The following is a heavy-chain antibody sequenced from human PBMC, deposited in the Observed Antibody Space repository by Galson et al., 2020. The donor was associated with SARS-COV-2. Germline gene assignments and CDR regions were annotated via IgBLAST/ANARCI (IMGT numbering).Heavy chain of an antibody. V-gene: IGHV1-8*01. J-gene: IGHJ6*03. Sequence: GESLKISCKASGYTFTSYDINWVRQATGQGLEWMGWMNPNSGKTGYAQKFQGRVTMTENTSLSTTYRALSRLRSEDTAVYYFARGDLRPRGIFGVVIPCYDMAVWGKGATVTGS. CDR1: GYTFTSYD. D-gene: IGHD3-3*01. CDR3: ARGDLRPRGIFGVVIPCYDMAV. CDR2: MNPNSGKT.